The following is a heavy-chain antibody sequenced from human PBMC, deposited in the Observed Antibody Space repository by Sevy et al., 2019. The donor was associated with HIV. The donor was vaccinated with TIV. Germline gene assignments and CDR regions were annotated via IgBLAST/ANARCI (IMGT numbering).Heavy chain of an antibody. D-gene: IGHD5-12*01. CDR2: ISGSSNYI. J-gene: IGHJ3*02. Sequence: GGSLRLSCTASTFTFSTYAMNWVRQAPGKGLEWVSYISGSSNYIYYADSLKGRFTISRDNAKDSLYLQMTSLRAEETAVYYCARSGMAWDAFDIWGQGTMVTVSS. CDR1: TFTFSTYA. V-gene: IGHV3-21*01. CDR3: ARSGMAWDAFDI.